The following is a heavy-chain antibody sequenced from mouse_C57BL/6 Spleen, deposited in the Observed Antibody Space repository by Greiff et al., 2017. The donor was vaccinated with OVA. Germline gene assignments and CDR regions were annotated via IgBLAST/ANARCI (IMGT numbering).Heavy chain of an antibody. Sequence: EVQGVESGEGLVKPGGSLKLSCAASGFTFSSYAMSWVRQTPEKRLEWVAYISSGGDYIYYADTVKGRFTFSRDNARNTLYLQMSSLKSEDTAMYYCTRDYYGSSYVNYFDYWGQGTTLTVSS. CDR2: ISSGGDYI. CDR1: GFTFSSYA. CDR3: TRDYYGSSYVNYFDY. D-gene: IGHD1-1*01. J-gene: IGHJ2*01. V-gene: IGHV5-9-1*02.